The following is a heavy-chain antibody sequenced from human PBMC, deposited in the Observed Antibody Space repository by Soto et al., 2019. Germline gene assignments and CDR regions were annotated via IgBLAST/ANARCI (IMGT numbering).Heavy chain of an antibody. CDR2: IYPGDSET. Sequence: GESLKISCKGSGYSFTSYWIGWVRQMPGKGLEWMGIIYPGDSETRYSPSFQGQVTISADKSISTAYLQWSSLKASDTAMYYCARQIYGGGSPPPSYYYYGMDVRGQGTTVTVSS. J-gene: IGHJ6*02. CDR1: GYSFTSYW. V-gene: IGHV5-51*01. CDR3: ARQIYGGGSPPPSYYYYGMDV. D-gene: IGHD3-16*01.